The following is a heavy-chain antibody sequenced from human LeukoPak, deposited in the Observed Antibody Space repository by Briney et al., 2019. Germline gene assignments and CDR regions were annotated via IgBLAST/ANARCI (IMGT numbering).Heavy chain of an antibody. CDR3: ARSSGSYPFDY. Sequence: SETLSLTCAVYGGSFSGYYWSWICQPPGKGLEWIGEINHSGSTNYNPSLKSRVTISVDTSKNQFSLKLSSVTAADTAVYYCARSSGSYPFDYWGQGTLVTVSS. CDR1: GGSFSGYY. V-gene: IGHV4-34*01. CDR2: INHSGST. J-gene: IGHJ4*02. D-gene: IGHD1-26*01.